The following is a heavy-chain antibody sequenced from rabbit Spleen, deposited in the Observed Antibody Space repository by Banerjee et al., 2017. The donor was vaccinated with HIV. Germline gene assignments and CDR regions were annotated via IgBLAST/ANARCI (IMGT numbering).Heavy chain of an antibody. J-gene: IGHJ6*01. V-gene: IGHV1S40*01. D-gene: IGHD8-1*01. Sequence: QSLEESGGDLVKPGASLTLTCTASGFSFSSNYWICWVRQAPGKGLEWIGCIAATSGSTYFATWAKGRFTISKTSSTTVTLQMTSLTAADTATYFCARDTGTSFSTYGMDLWGPGTLVTVS. CDR3: ARDTGTSFSTYGMDL. CDR1: GFSFSSNYW. CDR2: IAATSGST.